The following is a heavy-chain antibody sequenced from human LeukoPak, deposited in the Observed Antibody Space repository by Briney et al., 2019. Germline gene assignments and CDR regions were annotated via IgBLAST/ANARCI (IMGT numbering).Heavy chain of an antibody. Sequence: PGRSLRLSCAASGFTFSSYGMHWVRQAPGKGLEWVAVISYDGSNKYYADSVKGRFTISRDNSKNTLYLQMNSLRAEDTAVYYCAKDLSYYYMDVWGKGTTVTVSS. J-gene: IGHJ6*03. CDR2: ISYDGSNK. V-gene: IGHV3-30*18. CDR3: AKDLSYYYMDV. CDR1: GFTFSSYG.